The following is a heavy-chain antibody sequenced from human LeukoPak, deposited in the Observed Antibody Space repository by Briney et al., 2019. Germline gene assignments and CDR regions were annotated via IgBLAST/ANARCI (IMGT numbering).Heavy chain of an antibody. CDR2: ISISATTM. D-gene: IGHD3-22*01. V-gene: IGHV3-48*03. J-gene: IGHJ3*02. CDR3: ARGGSSGYHYNAFDI. Sequence: GGSLRLSCAASGFTFSGCEMNWVRQAPGKGLEWVSYISISATTMYYADSVKGRFTISRDNSKTSLYLQMSSLRAEDTAVYYCARGGSSGYHYNAFDIWGQGTMVTVSS. CDR1: GFTFSGCE.